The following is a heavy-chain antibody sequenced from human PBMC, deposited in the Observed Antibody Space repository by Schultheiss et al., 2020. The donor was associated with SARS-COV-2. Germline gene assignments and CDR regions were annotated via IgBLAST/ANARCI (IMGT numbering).Heavy chain of an antibody. CDR2: INPNSGGT. J-gene: IGHJ4*02. CDR3: ARGGYIVGATRYPFDY. D-gene: IGHD1-26*01. V-gene: IGHV1-18*01. Sequence: ASVKVSCKASGYTFTSYGISWVRQAPGQGLEWMGWINPNSGGTDYAQKFQGRVTMTTDTSTSTAYMELRSLRSDDTAVYYCARGGYIVGATRYPFDYWGQGTLVTVSS. CDR1: GYTFTSYG.